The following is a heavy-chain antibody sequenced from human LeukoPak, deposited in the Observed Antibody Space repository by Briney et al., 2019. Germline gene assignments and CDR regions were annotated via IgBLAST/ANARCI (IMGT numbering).Heavy chain of an antibody. J-gene: IGHJ4*02. Sequence: PSGTLSLTCAVSGGSISSSNWWRWVRQPPGKGLEWIGEIYHSGSTNYNPSLKSRVTISVDKSKKQFSLKLSSVTAADTAVYYCTTHYDSSGYYAYWGQGTLVTVSS. CDR3: TTHYDSSGYYAY. D-gene: IGHD3-22*01. CDR1: GGSISSSNW. CDR2: IYHSGST. V-gene: IGHV4-4*02.